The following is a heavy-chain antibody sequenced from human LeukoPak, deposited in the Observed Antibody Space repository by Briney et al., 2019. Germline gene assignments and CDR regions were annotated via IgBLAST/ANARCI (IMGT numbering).Heavy chain of an antibody. CDR2: ITGSSTWT. CDR1: GFSFGTFG. CDR3: ARELVSLGTGYFDL. J-gene: IGHJ2*01. V-gene: IGHV3-23*01. D-gene: IGHD3/OR15-3a*01. Sequence: LGGSLRLSCEASGFSFGTFGMTWVRQAPGKGLEWVSGITGSSTWTYYADSVRGRLTISRDNSKNSLHLQMNNLTADDTAIYYCARELVSLGTGYFDLWGRGTLVTVAS.